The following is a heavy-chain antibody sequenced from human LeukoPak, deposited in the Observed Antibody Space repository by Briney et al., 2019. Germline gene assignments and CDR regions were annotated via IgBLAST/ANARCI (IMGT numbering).Heavy chain of an antibody. CDR3: ARFPDAVGANGG. J-gene: IGHJ4*02. D-gene: IGHD1-26*01. V-gene: IGHV4-39*01. Sequence: SETQSLTCTVSGGSISSSSYYSGWIRQPPGKGLEWIGSIYYSGSTYYNPSLKSRVTIFVDTSKIQFSLKLSSVTAADTAVYYCARFPDAVGANGGWGQGTLVTVSS. CDR2: IYYSGST. CDR1: GGSISSSSYY.